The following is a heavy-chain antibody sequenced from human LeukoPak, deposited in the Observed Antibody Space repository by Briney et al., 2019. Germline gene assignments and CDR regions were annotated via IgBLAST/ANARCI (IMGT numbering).Heavy chain of an antibody. CDR1: GFTFDDYA. CDR3: AKDSWFGGTLIRTHYFDY. Sequence: GGSLRLSCAASGFTFDDYAMHWVRQAPGKGLEWVSGISWNSGSIGYADSVKGRFTISRDNAKNSLYLQMNSLRAEDTALYYCAKDSWFGGTLIRTHYFDYWGQGTLVTVSS. J-gene: IGHJ4*02. D-gene: IGHD3-10*01. V-gene: IGHV3-9*01. CDR2: ISWNSGSI.